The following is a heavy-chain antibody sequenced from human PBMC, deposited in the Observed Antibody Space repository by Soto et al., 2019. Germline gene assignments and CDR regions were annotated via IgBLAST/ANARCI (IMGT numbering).Heavy chain of an antibody. V-gene: IGHV4-59*08. CDR3: ARHGPYGDYDY. CDR2: IYYSGST. J-gene: IGHJ4*02. CDR1: GGSISSYY. Sequence: PSETLSLTCPVSGGSISSYYLSWIRQPPGKGLEWIGYIYYSGSTNYNPSLKSRVTISVDTSKNQFSLKLSSVTAADTAVYYCARHGPYGDYDYWGQGTLVTVSS. D-gene: IGHD4-17*01.